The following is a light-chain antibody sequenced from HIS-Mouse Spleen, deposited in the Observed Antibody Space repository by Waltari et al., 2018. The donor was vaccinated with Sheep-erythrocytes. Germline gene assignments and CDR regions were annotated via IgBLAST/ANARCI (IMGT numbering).Light chain of an antibody. CDR2: GKN. Sequence: SSELTQDTAVSVALGQTVRITWQGDSLRSYYASWYQQKPGQAPVLVIYGKNNRPSGIPDRFSGSSSGNTASLTITGAQAEDEADYYCNSRDSSGNHWVFGGGTKLTVL. CDR3: NSRDSSGNHWV. CDR1: SLRSYY. J-gene: IGLJ3*02. V-gene: IGLV3-19*01.